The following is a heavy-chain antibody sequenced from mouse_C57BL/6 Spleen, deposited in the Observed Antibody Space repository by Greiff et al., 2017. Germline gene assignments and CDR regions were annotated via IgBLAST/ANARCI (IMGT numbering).Heavy chain of an antibody. V-gene: IGHV1-81*01. CDR3: ASYGSGYYFDY. CDR1: GYTFTSYG. D-gene: IGHD1-1*01. Sequence: VQLQQSGAELARPGASVKLSCKASGYTFTSYGISWVKQRTGQGLEWIGEIYPRGGNTYYNEKFKGKATLTADKSSSTAYMELRSLTSEDSAVYFCASYGSGYYFDYWGQGTTLTVSS. J-gene: IGHJ2*01. CDR2: IYPRGGNT.